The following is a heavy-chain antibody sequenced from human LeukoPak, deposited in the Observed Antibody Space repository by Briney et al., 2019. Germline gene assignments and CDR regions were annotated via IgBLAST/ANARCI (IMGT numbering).Heavy chain of an antibody. D-gene: IGHD3-22*01. CDR3: ARGSGYLETFDY. J-gene: IGHJ4*02. Sequence: GGSLRLSCAASGFTFSSYWMSWVRQAPGKGLEWVAIISYDGSDKYYADSVKGRFTISRHNSKNTLYLQMNSLRAEDTALYYCARGSGYLETFDYWGQGTLVTVSS. V-gene: IGHV3-30*03. CDR1: GFTFSSYW. CDR2: ISYDGSDK.